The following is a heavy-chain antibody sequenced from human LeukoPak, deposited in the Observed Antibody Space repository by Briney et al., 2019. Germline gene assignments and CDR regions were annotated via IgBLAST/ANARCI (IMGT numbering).Heavy chain of an antibody. V-gene: IGHV4-59*01. D-gene: IGHD3-16*01. CDR1: GGSISSYY. CDR3: ARDPVGGPPDY. CDR2: IYYSGST. Sequence: PSETLSLTCTVSGGSISSYYWSWIRQPPGKGLEWIGYIYYSGSTNYNPSLKSRVTISVDTSKNQISLKLSSVTAADTAVYYCARDPVGGPPDYWGQGTLVTVSS. J-gene: IGHJ4*02.